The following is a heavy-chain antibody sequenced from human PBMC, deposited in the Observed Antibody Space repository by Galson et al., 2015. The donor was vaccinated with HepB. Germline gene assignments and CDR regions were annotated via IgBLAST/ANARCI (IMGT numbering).Heavy chain of an antibody. CDR2: INPNSGGT. CDR3: ARGGAYYDFWSGYYSHYYYGMDV. J-gene: IGHJ6*02. D-gene: IGHD3-3*01. Sequence: SVKVSCKASGYTFTGYYMHWVRQAPGQGLEWMGWINPNSGGTNYAQKFQGRVTMTRDTSISTAYMELNRLRSDDTAVYYCARGGAYYDFWSGYYSHYYYGMDVWGQGTTVTVSS. CDR1: GYTFTGYY. V-gene: IGHV1-2*02.